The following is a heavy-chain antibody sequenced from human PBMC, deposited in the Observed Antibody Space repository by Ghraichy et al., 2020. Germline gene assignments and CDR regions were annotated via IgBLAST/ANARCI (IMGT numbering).Heavy chain of an antibody. CDR3: ASRGDSLMFDF. Sequence: GESLNISCAASGFTFSSYWMSWVRQAPGKRLEWVANIKEDGGERYYLDSVKGRFTISRDNAKNSLYLQMSSLRADDTAVYYCASRGDSLMFDFWGQGTLVTVSS. CDR2: IKEDGGER. CDR1: GFTFSSYW. V-gene: IGHV3-7*01. D-gene: IGHD3/OR15-3a*01. J-gene: IGHJ4*02.